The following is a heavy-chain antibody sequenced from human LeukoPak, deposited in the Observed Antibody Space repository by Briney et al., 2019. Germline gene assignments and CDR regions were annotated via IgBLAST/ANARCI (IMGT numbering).Heavy chain of an antibody. CDR2: ISHDGGNK. Sequence: GGSLRLSCAASGFTFSSYTMHWVRQAPDKGLEWVAVISHDGGNKYYADSMKGRFTISRDNSKNTLYLQMNSLRAEDTAVYYCARGSTEFDYWGQGTLVTVSS. CDR1: GFTFSSYT. J-gene: IGHJ4*02. V-gene: IGHV3-30*14. CDR3: ARGSTEFDY.